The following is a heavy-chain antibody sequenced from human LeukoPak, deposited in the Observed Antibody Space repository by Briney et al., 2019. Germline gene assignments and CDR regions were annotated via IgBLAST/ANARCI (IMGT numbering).Heavy chain of an antibody. D-gene: IGHD2-21*01. V-gene: IGHV4-59*01. Sequence: PSETLSLTCSVSGGSISSYYWSWIRQSPGKGLEWIGFIYYSGNTNSNPSLKSRVTMSVDTSKNQFSLRLTSVTAADTAVYYCASGLRRDWFDLWGQGTLVTVSS. CDR3: ASGLRRDWFDL. J-gene: IGHJ5*02. CDR1: GGSISSYY. CDR2: IYYSGNT.